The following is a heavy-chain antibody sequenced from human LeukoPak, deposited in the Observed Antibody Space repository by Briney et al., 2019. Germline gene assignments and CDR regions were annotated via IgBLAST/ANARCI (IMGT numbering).Heavy chain of an antibody. CDR3: ARVYGSGSYFSL. Sequence: ALVKVSCKASGGTSSSYAISWVRQAPGQGLEWMGRIIPILGIANYAQKFQGRVTITADKSTSTAYMELSSLRSEDTAVYYCARVYGSGSYFSLWGQGTLVTVSS. CDR1: GGTSSSYA. J-gene: IGHJ4*02. V-gene: IGHV1-69*04. D-gene: IGHD3-10*01. CDR2: IIPILGIA.